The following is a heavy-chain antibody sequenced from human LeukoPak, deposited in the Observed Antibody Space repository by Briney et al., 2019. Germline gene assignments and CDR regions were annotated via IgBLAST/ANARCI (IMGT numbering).Heavy chain of an antibody. D-gene: IGHD6-19*01. CDR2: ITPNSGGT. V-gene: IGHV1-2*02. J-gene: IGHJ4*02. CDR3: ARVENPYSSGWSDY. CDR1: AYTFTGYY. Sequence: GASVKVSCKASAYTFTGYYMHWVRQAPGQGLEWMGWITPNSGGTNSAQKFQGRVTMTRDTSISTAFLELSRLRSDDTAVYYCARVENPYSSGWSDYWGQGTLVTVSS.